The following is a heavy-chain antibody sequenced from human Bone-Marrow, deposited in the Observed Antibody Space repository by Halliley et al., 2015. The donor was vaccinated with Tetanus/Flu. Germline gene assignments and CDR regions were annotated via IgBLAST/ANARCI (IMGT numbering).Heavy chain of an antibody. CDR3: ATVSSSEYYNGLDV. V-gene: IGHV1-58*01. CDR2: IGVGGGNT. Sequence: WIGVGGGNTNYAHNFQERVTFSWDKSTSTAYLDLSTLSSEDTAVYFCATVSSSEYYNGLDVWGQGTTLTVSS. J-gene: IGHJ6*02.